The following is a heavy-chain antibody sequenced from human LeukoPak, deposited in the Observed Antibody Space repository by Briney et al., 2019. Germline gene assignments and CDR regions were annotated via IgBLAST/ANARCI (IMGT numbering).Heavy chain of an antibody. CDR3: ARGEEYYYGSGNPA. CDR2: VSLDGRNK. D-gene: IGHD3-10*01. V-gene: IGHV3-30*04. Sequence: GRSLRLSCEASGFTFSSYAMHWVRQAPGKGLEWVAVVSLDGRNKYYADSVKDRFTISRDNSKNTLYLQMNSLRAEDTAVYYCARGEEYYYGSGNPAWGQGTLVTVSS. CDR1: GFTFSSYA. J-gene: IGHJ5*02.